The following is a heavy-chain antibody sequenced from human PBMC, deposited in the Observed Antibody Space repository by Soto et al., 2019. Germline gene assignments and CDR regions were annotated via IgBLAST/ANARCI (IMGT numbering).Heavy chain of an antibody. CDR1: GFTFSNYG. V-gene: IGHV3-30*03. CDR2: ISYDGSNK. D-gene: IGHD6-19*01. CDR3: ARAQYSSVWMGYHYYYGVGV. J-gene: IGHJ6*02. Sequence: QVQLVESGGGVVQPGRSLRLSCAASGFTFSNYGVHWVRQAPGKGLEWVAVISYDGSNKHYAAYVKGRFTISRDNSKTTLYLQKNSVRAEDTAVYYCARAQYSSVWMGYHYYYGVGVWGQGTTVTVSS.